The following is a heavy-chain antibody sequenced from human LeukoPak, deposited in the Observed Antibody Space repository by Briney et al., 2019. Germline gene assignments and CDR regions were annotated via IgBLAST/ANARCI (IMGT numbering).Heavy chain of an antibody. CDR3: ARGPLVQYYYYYYYMDV. D-gene: IGHD6-6*01. CDR1: GGSFSGYY. CDR2: INHSGST. Sequence: SETLSLTCAVYGGSFSGYYWSWIRQPPGKGLEWIGEINHSGSTNYNPSLKSRVTISVDTSKNQFSLKLSSVTAAGTAVYYCARGPLVQYYYYYYYMDVWGEGTTVTVSS. V-gene: IGHV4-34*01. J-gene: IGHJ6*03.